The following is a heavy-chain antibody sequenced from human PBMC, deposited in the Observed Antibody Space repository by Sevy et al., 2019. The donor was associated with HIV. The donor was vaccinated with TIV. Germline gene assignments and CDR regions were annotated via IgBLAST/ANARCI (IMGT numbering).Heavy chain of an antibody. D-gene: IGHD6-13*01. CDR1: GFTFSSYA. V-gene: IGHV3-30-3*01. J-gene: IGHJ6*02. CDR3: ARDLARKLVHRGMDV. Sequence: GGCLRLSCAASGFTFSSYAMHWVRQAPGKGLEWVAVISYDGSNKYYADSVKGRFTISRDNSKITLYLQMNSLRAEDPAVYYCARDLARKLVHRGMDVWGQGTTVTVSS. CDR2: ISYDGSNK.